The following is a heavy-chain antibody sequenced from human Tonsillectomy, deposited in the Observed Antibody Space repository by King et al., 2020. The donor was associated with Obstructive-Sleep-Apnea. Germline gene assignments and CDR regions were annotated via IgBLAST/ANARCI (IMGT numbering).Heavy chain of an antibody. V-gene: IGHV4-31*03. Sequence: VQLQESGPGLVMPSQTLSLTCTVSDDSISSSDYYWGWIRQHLGKGLEWIGCISHRGGPYYNPSLKSRLTISLETSQKQFFLKLSSVTAADTAVYYCSRSTEYSNYEAYWGQGILVTVSS. D-gene: IGHD4-11*01. J-gene: IGHJ4*02. CDR3: SRSTEYSNYEAY. CDR2: ISHRGGP. CDR1: DDSISSSDYY.